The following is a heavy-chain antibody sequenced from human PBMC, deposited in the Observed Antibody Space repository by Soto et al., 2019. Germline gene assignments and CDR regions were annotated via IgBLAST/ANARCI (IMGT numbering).Heavy chain of an antibody. CDR1: VFTFSSYW. D-gene: IGHD1-26*01. Sequence: GGSLRLACAAAVFTFSSYWMNWVRQVPGKGLVWVSRIDRDGATTSYADSVTGRFTISRDNARNRLYLQMDSLRVEDTAVYYCVRGGYTGSYYRYFWGQGTLVTVSS. J-gene: IGHJ4*02. CDR2: IDRDGATT. CDR3: VRGGYTGSYYRYF. V-gene: IGHV3-74*01.